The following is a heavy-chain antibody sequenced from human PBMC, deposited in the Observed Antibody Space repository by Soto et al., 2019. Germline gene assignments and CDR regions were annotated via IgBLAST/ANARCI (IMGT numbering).Heavy chain of an antibody. Sequence: PSETLSLTCTVSGDSVSTNSYSWGWIRQSPGKGLEWIGTIYSSENTYYNPSLLSRVTISVDTSKNEFSLRLSSVTAADTAVYYCARLNGYCIFTNCPGSSGIDVWGQRNTVTVSS. CDR3: ARLNGYCIFTNCPGSSGIDV. J-gene: IGHJ6*02. V-gene: IGHV4-39*01. CDR2: IYSSENT. D-gene: IGHD2-2*03. CDR1: GDSVSTNSYS.